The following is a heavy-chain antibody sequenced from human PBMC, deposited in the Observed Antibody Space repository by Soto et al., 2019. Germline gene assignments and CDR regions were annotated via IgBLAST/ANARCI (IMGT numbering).Heavy chain of an antibody. CDR1: GGSISSSSYY. D-gene: IGHD3-10*01. V-gene: IGHV4-39*01. CDR2: IYYSGST. CDR3: ARLSIYYGSGSYGASYFDY. J-gene: IGHJ4*02. Sequence: SETLSLTCTVSGGSISSSSYYWGWIRQPPGKGLEWIGSIYYSGSTYYNPSLKSRVTISVDTSKNQFSLKLSSVTAADTAVYYCARLSIYYGSGSYGASYFDYWGQGTLVTVSS.